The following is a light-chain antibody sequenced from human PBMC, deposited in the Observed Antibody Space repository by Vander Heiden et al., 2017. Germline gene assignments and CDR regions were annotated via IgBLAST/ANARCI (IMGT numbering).Light chain of an antibody. CDR2: DAS. J-gene: IGKJ5*01. Sequence: IVLTHSPATLPLSPGERATLSCRASQGVSSYLAWYQQKPGQAPRLLIYDASNRATGIPARFSGSGPGTDFTLTISSLEPEDFAVYYCQQRSNWPITFGQGTRLEIK. CDR1: QGVSSY. V-gene: IGKV3D-11*01. CDR3: QQRSNWPIT.